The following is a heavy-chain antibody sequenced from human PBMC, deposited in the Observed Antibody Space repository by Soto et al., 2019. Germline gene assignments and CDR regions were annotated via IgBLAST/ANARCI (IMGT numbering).Heavy chain of an antibody. D-gene: IGHD3-3*01. CDR3: ARQARYYDFWSGYGWFDP. CDR1: GGSISSSSYY. Sequence: SETLSLTCTVSGGSISSSSYYWGWIRQPPGKGLEWIGSIYYSGSTYYKTSLKSRVTISVDTSKNQFSLKLSSVTAADTAVFYFARQARYYDFWSGYGWFDPWGQGTLVTVSS. V-gene: IGHV4-39*01. J-gene: IGHJ5*02. CDR2: IYYSGST.